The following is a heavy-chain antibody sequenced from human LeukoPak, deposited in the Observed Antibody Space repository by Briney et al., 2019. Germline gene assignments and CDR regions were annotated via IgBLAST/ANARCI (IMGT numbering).Heavy chain of an antibody. V-gene: IGHV4-31*03. CDR3: ARDSSSWLAPYYFDY. Sequence: SETLSLTCTVSGGSISSGGYYWTWIRQHPGKGLEWIGYIYYSGSTYYNPSLKSRVTISVDTSKNQFSLKLSSVTAADTAVYYCARDSSSWLAPYYFDYWGQGTLVTVSS. D-gene: IGHD6-13*01. CDR1: GGSISSGGYY. J-gene: IGHJ4*02. CDR2: IYYSGST.